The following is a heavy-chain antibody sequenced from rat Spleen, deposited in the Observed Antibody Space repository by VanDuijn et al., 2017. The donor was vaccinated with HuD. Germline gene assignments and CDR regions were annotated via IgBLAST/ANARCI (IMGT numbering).Heavy chain of an antibody. CDR2: ISPRGGST. D-gene: IGHD4-2*01. J-gene: IGHJ1*01. V-gene: IGHV5-19*01. CDR3: ATVVGDSYWYFDF. Sequence: EVQLVESGGGMVQPGRSLKVSCEASGFTFSDYDMAWVRQAQTKGLEWVASISPRGGSTYYRDSVKGRFTVSRDNAKSTLYLQMDSLRSDDTATYYCATVVGDSYWYFDFWGPGTMVTVSS. CDR1: GFTFSDYD.